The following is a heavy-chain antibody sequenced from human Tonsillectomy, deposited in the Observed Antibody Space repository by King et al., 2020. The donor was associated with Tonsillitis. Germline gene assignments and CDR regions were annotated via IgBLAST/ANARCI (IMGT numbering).Heavy chain of an antibody. CDR2: INAKSGGT. D-gene: IGHD6-13*01. CDR1: GYTLTDYY. CDR3: ARDPSRGAATADDAFDI. J-gene: IGHJ3*02. V-gene: IGHV1-2*02. Sequence: QLVQSGAEVKKPGASVKVSCKASGYTLTDYYMHWVRQAPGQGLEWMGWINAKSGGTNYAQNFQGRVTMTRDTSISTAYMELSRVRSDDTAVYYCARDPSRGAATADDAFDIWGQGTMVTVS.